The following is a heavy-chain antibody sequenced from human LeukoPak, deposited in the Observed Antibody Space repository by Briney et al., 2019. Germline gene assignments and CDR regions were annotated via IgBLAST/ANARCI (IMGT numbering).Heavy chain of an antibody. CDR3: TRDQGWWYVDGMSGSYFDY. Sequence: GGSLRLSCTASGFTFGDYAMSWFRQAPGKGLEWVGFIRSKAYGGTTEYAASVKGRFTISRDDSKSIAYLQMNSLKTEDTAVYYCTRDQGWWYVDGMSGSYFDYWGQGTLVTVSS. V-gene: IGHV3-49*03. CDR2: IRSKAYGGTT. CDR1: GFTFGDYA. D-gene: IGHD3-10*01. J-gene: IGHJ4*02.